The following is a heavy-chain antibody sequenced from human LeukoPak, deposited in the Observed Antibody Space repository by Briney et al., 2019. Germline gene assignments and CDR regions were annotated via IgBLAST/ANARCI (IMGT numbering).Heavy chain of an antibody. CDR1: GFTFSSYG. V-gene: IGHV3-23*01. CDR2: ISGSGGST. D-gene: IGHD3-9*01. CDR3: AKAGGRITIFRSRVAADY. J-gene: IGHJ4*02. Sequence: GGSLRLSCAASGFTFSSYGMSWVRQAPGKGLEWVSAISGSGGSTYYADSVKGRFTISRDNSKNTLYLQMNSLRAEDTAVYYCAKAGGRITIFRSRVAADYWGQGTLVTVSS.